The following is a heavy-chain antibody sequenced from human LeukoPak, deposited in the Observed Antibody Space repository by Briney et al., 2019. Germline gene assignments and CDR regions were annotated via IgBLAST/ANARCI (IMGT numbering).Heavy chain of an antibody. CDR2: ISHSGST. J-gene: IGHJ4*02. D-gene: IGHD6-19*01. V-gene: IGHV4-34*01. CDR1: GGSFSGYY. CDR3: ARGDSSGWYGWAFDY. Sequence: SETLSLTCAVYGGSFSGYYWSWIRQPPGKGLEWIGEISHSGSTNYNPSLKSRVTISVDTSKNQFSLKLSSVTAADTAVYYCARGDSSGWYGWAFDYWGQGTLVTVSS.